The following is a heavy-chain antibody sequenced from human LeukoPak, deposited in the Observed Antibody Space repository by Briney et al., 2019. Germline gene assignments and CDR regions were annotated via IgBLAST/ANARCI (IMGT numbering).Heavy chain of an antibody. CDR2: ISSNGGST. J-gene: IGHJ4*02. D-gene: IGHD6-6*01. V-gene: IGHV3-64D*09. CDR1: GFTVSSNY. CDR3: VKDGVLYSSSSPTYYFDY. Sequence: GGSLRLSCAASGFTVSSNYMSWVRQAPGKGLEYVSAISSNGGSTYYADSVKGRFTISRDNSKNTLYLQMSSLRAEDTAVYYCVKDGVLYSSSSPTYYFDYWGQGTLVTASS.